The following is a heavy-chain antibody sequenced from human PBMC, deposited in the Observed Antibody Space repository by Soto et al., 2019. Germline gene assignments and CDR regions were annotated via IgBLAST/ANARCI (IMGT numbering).Heavy chain of an antibody. V-gene: IGHV1-18*01. CDR3: ATKDDHKDDQPYYYGMDI. J-gene: IGHJ6*02. D-gene: IGHD3-16*01. CDR1: GYTSSSYG. CDR2: ISVFNGDT. Sequence: QVKLLQSGGEVKTPGASLKVSCKAIGYTSSSYGINWVRQAPGQGLEWMGWISVFNGDTKYAPKFKGRVAITKDPGTSTAHMELRSLRSDDAAVYFCATKDDHKDDQPYYYGMDIWGQGTTVTVSS.